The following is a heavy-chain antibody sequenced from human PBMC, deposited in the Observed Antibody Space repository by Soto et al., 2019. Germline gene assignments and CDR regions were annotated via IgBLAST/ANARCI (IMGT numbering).Heavy chain of an antibody. Sequence: GASVKVSCKVSGGTFSSYAISWVRQAPGQGLEWMGGIIPIFGTANYAQKFQGRVTITADESTSTAYMELSSLRSEDTAVYYCAREAFRHSYGPFQFDYWGQGTLVTVSS. J-gene: IGHJ4*02. D-gene: IGHD5-18*01. CDR1: GGTFSSYA. CDR2: IIPIFGTA. V-gene: IGHV1-69*13. CDR3: AREAFRHSYGPFQFDY.